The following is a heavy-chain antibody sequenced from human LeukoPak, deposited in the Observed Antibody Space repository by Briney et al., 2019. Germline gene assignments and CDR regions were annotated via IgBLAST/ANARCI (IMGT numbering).Heavy chain of an antibody. CDR1: GYTFTSYG. CDR3: ARVRPSGSYGSKYYFDY. J-gene: IGHJ4*02. Sequence: GASVKVSCKASGYTFTSYGISWVRQAPGQGLEWMGWISAYNGNTNYAQKLQGRVTMTTDTSTSTAYMELRSLRSDDTAVYYCARVRPSGSYGSKYYFDYWGQGTLVTVSS. V-gene: IGHV1-18*01. CDR2: ISAYNGNT. D-gene: IGHD1-26*01.